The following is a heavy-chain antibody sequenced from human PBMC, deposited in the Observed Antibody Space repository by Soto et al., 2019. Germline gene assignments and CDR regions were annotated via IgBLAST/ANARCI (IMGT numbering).Heavy chain of an antibody. CDR1: GGTFSSYA. CDR3: ARAKDTAMAHGVGYYYGMDV. D-gene: IGHD5-18*01. V-gene: IGHV1-69*01. Sequence: QVQLVQSGAEVKKPGSSVKVSCKASGGTFSSYAISWVRQAPGQGLEWMGGIIPIFGTANYAQKFQGRVTITADESTSTAYMELSSLRSEDTAVYYCARAKDTAMAHGVGYYYGMDVWGQGTTVTVSS. CDR2: IIPIFGTA. J-gene: IGHJ6*02.